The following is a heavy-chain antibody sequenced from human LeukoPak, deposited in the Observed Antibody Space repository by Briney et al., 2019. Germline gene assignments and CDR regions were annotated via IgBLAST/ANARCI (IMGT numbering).Heavy chain of an antibody. D-gene: IGHD3-10*01. Sequence: GESLKISCKGSGYSFTSYWIGWVRQMPGKGLEWMGIIYPGDSDTRYSPSFQGQVTISADKSISTAYLQWSSLKASDTAMYYCARHIEDYYGSGSYYNDYWGQGTLVTVSS. CDR1: GYSFTSYW. V-gene: IGHV5-51*01. J-gene: IGHJ4*02. CDR2: IYPGDSDT. CDR3: ARHIEDYYGSGSYYNDY.